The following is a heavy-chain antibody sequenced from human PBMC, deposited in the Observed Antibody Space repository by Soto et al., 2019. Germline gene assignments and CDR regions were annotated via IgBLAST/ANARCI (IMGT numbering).Heavy chain of an antibody. CDR2: ISYDGSNK. D-gene: IGHD1-1*01. J-gene: IGHJ4*02. CDR1: GFTFSSYG. V-gene: IGHV3-30*18. CDR3: AKDLSSGTQRDY. Sequence: QVQLVESGGGVVQPGRSLRLSCAASGFTFSSYGMHWVRQAPGKGLEWVAVISYDGSNKYYADSVKGRFTISRDNSKNTLYLQMNSLRAEDTAVYYCAKDLSSGTQRDYWGQGTLVTVSS.